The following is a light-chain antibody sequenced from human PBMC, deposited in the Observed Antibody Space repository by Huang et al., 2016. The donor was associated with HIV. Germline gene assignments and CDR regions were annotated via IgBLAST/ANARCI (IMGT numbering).Light chain of an antibody. CDR1: QGISNS. CDR2: AAS. CDR3: QQYFMSPPLT. J-gene: IGKJ4*01. V-gene: IGKV1-NL1*01. Sequence: DIQMTQSPSSLSASVGDRVTITCLASQGISNSLAWYQQKPGRAPKLLLGAASRLGSGIPSRFSGHGSGTDYTLTISRLQPEDVATYYCQQYFMSPPLTFGGGTKVEIK.